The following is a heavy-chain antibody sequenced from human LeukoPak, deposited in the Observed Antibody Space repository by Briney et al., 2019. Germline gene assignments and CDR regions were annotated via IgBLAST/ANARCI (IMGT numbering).Heavy chain of an antibody. D-gene: IGHD3-3*01. V-gene: IGHV3-23*01. Sequence: PGGAQRLSCAASGFTFSSYAMNWVGQAPGKGLEGVSGISARGGTTHYADSVKGRFTISRDNSKNTLDLQMNSLRAEDTAVYYCAEGFLRYDPYYYAMDVWGPGTTVTVSS. CDR1: GFTFSSYA. J-gene: IGHJ6*02. CDR3: AEGFLRYDPYYYAMDV. CDR2: ISARGGTT.